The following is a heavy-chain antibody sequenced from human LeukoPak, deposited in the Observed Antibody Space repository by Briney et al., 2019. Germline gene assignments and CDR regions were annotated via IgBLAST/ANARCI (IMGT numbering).Heavy chain of an antibody. D-gene: IGHD5-18*01. J-gene: IGHJ5*02. Sequence: SETLSLTCAAYGGSFSGYYWSWIRQPPGKGLEWIGEINHSGSTNYNPSLKSRVTISVDTSKNQFSLKLSSVTAADTAVYYCAGKPHNPGGYSYGYDGFDPGAQEPRVPVPS. CDR1: GGSFSGYY. CDR3: AGKPHNPGGYSYGYDGFDP. CDR2: INHSGST. V-gene: IGHV4-34*01.